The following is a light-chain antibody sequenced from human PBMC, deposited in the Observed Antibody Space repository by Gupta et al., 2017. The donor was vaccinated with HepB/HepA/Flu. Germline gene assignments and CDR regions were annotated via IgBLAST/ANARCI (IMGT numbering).Light chain of an antibody. CDR3: LQLNSYPLT. Sequence: DIQLTQSPSFLSPSVGDRVTITCRASQGITSYLAWYQQKPGKAPKLLIYVASTLQSGVPSRFSGSGSGTEFTLTISSLQPEDFATYYCLQLNSYPLTFGGGTKVEIK. V-gene: IGKV1-9*01. CDR2: VAS. CDR1: QGITSY. J-gene: IGKJ4*01.